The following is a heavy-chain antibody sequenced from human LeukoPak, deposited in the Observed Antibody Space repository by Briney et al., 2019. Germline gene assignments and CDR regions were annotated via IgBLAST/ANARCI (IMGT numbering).Heavy chain of an antibody. V-gene: IGHV3-53*01. J-gene: IGHJ2*01. CDR1: GFSFSTKY. D-gene: IGHD3-10*01. Sequence: GGSLRLSCEGSGFSFSTKYMNWVRQAPGKGLEWVSILYSGSSTYYTDSVKGRFTVSRDDSKNTLYLHMNSLGVEDTAVYCARVGDHYHWYLDVWGRGTLVTVSS. CDR3: ARVGDHYHWYLDV. CDR2: LYSGSST.